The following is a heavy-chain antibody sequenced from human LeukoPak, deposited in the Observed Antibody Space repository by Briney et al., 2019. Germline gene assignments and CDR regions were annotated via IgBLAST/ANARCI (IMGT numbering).Heavy chain of an antibody. CDR1: GGSIRSNS. Sequence: SETLSLTCTVSGGSIRSNSWSWIRRPAGKGLEWIGRIYSSENTNYNPSLESRVTMSVDTSRNQFSLKLNSVTAADTAVYYCARGGGSGYCSSTTCSIFDSWGQGMLVTVSS. J-gene: IGHJ4*02. V-gene: IGHV4-4*07. D-gene: IGHD2-2*01. CDR3: ARGGGSGYCSSTTCSIFDS. CDR2: IYSSENT.